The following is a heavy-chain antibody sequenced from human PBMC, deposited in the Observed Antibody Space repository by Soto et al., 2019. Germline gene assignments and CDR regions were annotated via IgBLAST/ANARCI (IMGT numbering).Heavy chain of an antibody. J-gene: IGHJ4*02. CDR1: GFTFSSYA. CDR2: ISVSGAST. Sequence: GGSLRLSCVASGFTFSSYAMSWVRQAPGKGLEWVSGISVSGASTYYAGSVKGRFTISRDNSKNTLYLQMNSLRAEDTAVYYCARVFSSGSYGALNWGQGTLVTVSS. D-gene: IGHD6-19*01. V-gene: IGHV3-23*01. CDR3: ARVFSSGSYGALN.